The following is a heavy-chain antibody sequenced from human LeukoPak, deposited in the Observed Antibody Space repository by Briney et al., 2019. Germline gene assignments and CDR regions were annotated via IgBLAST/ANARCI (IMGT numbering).Heavy chain of an antibody. Sequence: SETLSLTCTVSGGSISSGDYYWSWIRQPPGEGLEWIGYIYYSGNTYYNPSLKSRVTISVDTSKNQFSLKLSSVTAADTAVYYCARVPQVSYYYYYYMDVWGKGTTVTVSS. V-gene: IGHV4-30-4*08. CDR1: GGSISSGDYY. CDR2: IYYSGNT. J-gene: IGHJ6*03. D-gene: IGHD2-8*01. CDR3: ARVPQVSYYYYYYMDV.